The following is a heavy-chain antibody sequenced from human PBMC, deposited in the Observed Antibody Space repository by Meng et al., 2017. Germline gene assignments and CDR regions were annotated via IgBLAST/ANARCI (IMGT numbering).Heavy chain of an antibody. Sequence: QVQRRESAPRLVRPSETLSLTCAVRGGSVSSGSYYWSWIRQPPGKGLGWIEYIYYSGSTNYNPSLKSRVTISVDTSKNQFSLKLSSVTAADTAVYYCARTALYGDYVDYWGQGTLVTVSS. J-gene: IGHJ4*02. V-gene: IGHV4-61*01. CDR1: GGSVSSGSYY. D-gene: IGHD4-17*01. CDR3: ARTALYGDYVDY. CDR2: IYYSGST.